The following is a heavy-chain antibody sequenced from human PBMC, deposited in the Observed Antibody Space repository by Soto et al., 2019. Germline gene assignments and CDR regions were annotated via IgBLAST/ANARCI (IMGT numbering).Heavy chain of an antibody. CDR3: ARTPVDMITCGGVIVGGYYFDY. J-gene: IGHJ4*02. V-gene: IGHV1-2*04. CDR2: INPNSGGT. D-gene: IGHD3-16*02. Sequence: ASVKVSCKASGYTFTGYYMHWVRQAPGQGLEWMGWINPNSGGTNYAQKFQGWVTMTRDTSISTAYMELSRLRSDDTAVYYCARTPVDMITCGGVIVGGYYFDYWGQGTLVTVSS. CDR1: GYTFTGYY.